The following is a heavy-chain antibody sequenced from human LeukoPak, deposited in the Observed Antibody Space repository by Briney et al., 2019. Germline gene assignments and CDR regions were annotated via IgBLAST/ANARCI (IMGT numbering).Heavy chain of an antibody. D-gene: IGHD2-8*01. J-gene: IGHJ6*02. CDR1: GFTFSSYW. CDR3: ARDRMVYATAYYYGMDV. Sequence: GGSLRLSCAVSGFTFSSYWMSWVRQAPGKGLEWVANIKQEGSNKYYADSVKGRFTISRDNSKNTLYLQMNSLRAEDTAVYYCARDRMVYATAYYYGMDVWGQGTTVTVSS. V-gene: IGHV3-7*01. CDR2: IKQEGSNK.